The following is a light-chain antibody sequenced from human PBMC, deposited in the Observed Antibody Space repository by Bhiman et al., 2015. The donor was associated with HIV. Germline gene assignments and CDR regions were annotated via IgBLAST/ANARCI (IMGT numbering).Light chain of an antibody. V-gene: IGLV3-19*01. CDR2: GKN. CDR1: SLRSYY. Sequence: SSELTQDPAVSVALGQTVRITCQGDSLRSYYASWYQQKPGQAPLLVIYGKNNRPSGIPDRFSGSSSGNXASLTITGAQAEDEADYYCNSRDSSGNHVVFGGGTKLTVL. CDR3: NSRDSSGNHVV. J-gene: IGLJ2*01.